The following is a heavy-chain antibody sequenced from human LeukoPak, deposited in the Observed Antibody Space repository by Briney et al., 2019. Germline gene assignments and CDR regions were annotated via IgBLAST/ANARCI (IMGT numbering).Heavy chain of an antibody. Sequence: PGGSLRLSCVASGFRFSTYEMNWVRQAPGKGLEWVSYIPYSGGTACYADSVQGRFTISRDNAKNSLYLQMNSLRAEDTGVYYCAREREYCGGDCLDYWGQGTLVTVSS. CDR1: GFRFSTYE. D-gene: IGHD2-21*02. J-gene: IGHJ4*02. CDR3: AREREYCGGDCLDY. CDR2: IPYSGGTA. V-gene: IGHV3-48*03.